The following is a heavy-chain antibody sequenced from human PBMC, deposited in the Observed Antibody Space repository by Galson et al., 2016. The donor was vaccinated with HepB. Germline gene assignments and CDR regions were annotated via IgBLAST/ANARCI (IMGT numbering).Heavy chain of an antibody. CDR2: INESGNT. CDR1: GGSFSGYY. CDR3: ARGRRVRGVHTRFNWIDP. Sequence: ETLSLTCAVYGGSFSGYYWTWIRQPPGKGLEWIGEINESGNTKYIPSLKSRITISVDTSKNQFSLKLSYVTAADTAVYYCARGRRVRGVHTRFNWIDPWGQGSLVTVSS. V-gene: IGHV4-34*01. J-gene: IGHJ5*02. D-gene: IGHD3-10*01.